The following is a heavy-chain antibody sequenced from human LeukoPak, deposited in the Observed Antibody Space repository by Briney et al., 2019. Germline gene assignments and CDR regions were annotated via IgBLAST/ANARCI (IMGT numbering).Heavy chain of an antibody. D-gene: IGHD6-6*01. CDR3: AKRGVSSSSQGYYFDY. CDR2: ISYDGSNK. Sequence: LPAGSLRLSCAASGFTFSSYAMHWVRQAPGKGLEWVAVISYDGSNKYYADSVKGRFTISRDNSKNTLYLQMNSLRAEDTAVYYCAKRGVSSSSQGYYFDYWGQGTLVTVSS. J-gene: IGHJ4*02. CDR1: GFTFSSYA. V-gene: IGHV3-30*04.